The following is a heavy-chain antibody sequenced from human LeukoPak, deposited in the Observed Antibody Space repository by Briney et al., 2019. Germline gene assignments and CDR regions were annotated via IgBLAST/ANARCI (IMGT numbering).Heavy chain of an antibody. CDR2: ISSSRSII. J-gene: IGHJ4*02. V-gene: IGHV3-48*04. Sequence: GGSLRLSCAASGFTFSSYGMNWVRQAPGKGLEWVSYISSSRSIIYYADSVKGRFTISRDNAKNSLYLQMNSLRAEDTAVYYCARGRIVAGVRYWGQGTLVTVSS. D-gene: IGHD3-22*01. CDR3: ARGRIVAGVRY. CDR1: GFTFSSYG.